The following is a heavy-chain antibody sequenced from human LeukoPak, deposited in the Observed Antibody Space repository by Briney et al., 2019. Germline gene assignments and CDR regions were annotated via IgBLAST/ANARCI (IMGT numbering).Heavy chain of an antibody. Sequence: LTGGSLRLSCAASGFTFSSYSMNWVRQAPGKGLEWVSAISGSGGSTYYADSVKGRFTISRDNSKNTLYLQMNSLRAKDTAVYYCARPRYDSPGFNYWGQGTLVTVSS. V-gene: IGHV3-23*01. CDR3: ARPRYDSPGFNY. D-gene: IGHD3-22*01. J-gene: IGHJ4*02. CDR1: GFTFSSYS. CDR2: ISGSGGST.